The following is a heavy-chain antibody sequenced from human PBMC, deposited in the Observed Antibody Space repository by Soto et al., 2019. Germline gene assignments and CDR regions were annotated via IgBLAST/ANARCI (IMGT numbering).Heavy chain of an antibody. D-gene: IGHD3-9*01. CDR3: ARDREFNYDTPVPDWYFDL. CDR2: IIPIFGTA. V-gene: IGHV1-69*13. J-gene: IGHJ2*01. Sequence: SVKVACKASGGTFSSYAISWVRQAPGQGLEWMGGIIPIFGTANYAQKFQGRVTITADESTRTAYMEMSSLRSEDTAVYYYARDREFNYDTPVPDWYFDLWGRGTLVTVSS. CDR1: GGTFSSYA.